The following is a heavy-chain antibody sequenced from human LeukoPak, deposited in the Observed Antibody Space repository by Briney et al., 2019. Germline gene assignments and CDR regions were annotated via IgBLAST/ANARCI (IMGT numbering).Heavy chain of an antibody. V-gene: IGHV3-33*01. CDR1: GFTFSSYG. Sequence: GRSLRLSCAASGFTFSSYGMHWARQAPGKGLEWVAVIWYDGSNKYYADSVKGRFTISRDNSKNTLYLQMNSLRAEDTAVYYCARDYVVVVAADYYYYGMDVWGQGTTVTVSS. CDR3: ARDYVVVVAADYYYYGMDV. CDR2: IWYDGSNK. J-gene: IGHJ6*02. D-gene: IGHD2-15*01.